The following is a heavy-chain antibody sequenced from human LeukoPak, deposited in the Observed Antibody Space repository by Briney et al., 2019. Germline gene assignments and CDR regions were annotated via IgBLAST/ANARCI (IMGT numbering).Heavy chain of an antibody. CDR3: ASQIPAAAGSLNWFDP. J-gene: IGHJ5*02. D-gene: IGHD6-13*01. CDR2: INHSGST. Sequence: GSLRLSCAASGFTFSSYSMNWVRQAPGKGLEWIGEINHSGSTNYNPSLKSRVTISVDTSKNQFSLKLSSVTAADTAVYYCASQIPAAAGSLNWFDPWGQGTLVTVSS. CDR1: GFTFSSYS. V-gene: IGHV4-34*01.